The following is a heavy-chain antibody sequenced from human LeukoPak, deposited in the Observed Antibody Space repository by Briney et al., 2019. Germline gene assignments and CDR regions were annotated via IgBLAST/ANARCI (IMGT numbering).Heavy chain of an antibody. CDR3: AKDVPATVAGYFDY. V-gene: IGHV3-9*03. Sequence: GRSLRLSCAASGFTFDDYAMHWVRQAPGKGLEWVSGISWNSGSIGYADSVKGRFTISRDNAKNSLYLQMNSLRAEDMALYYCAKDVPATVAGYFDYWGQGTLVTVSS. J-gene: IGHJ4*02. D-gene: IGHD6-19*01. CDR2: ISWNSGSI. CDR1: GFTFDDYA.